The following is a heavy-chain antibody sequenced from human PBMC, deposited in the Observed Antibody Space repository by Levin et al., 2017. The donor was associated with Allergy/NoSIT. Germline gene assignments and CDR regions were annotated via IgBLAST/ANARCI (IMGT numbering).Heavy chain of an antibody. Sequence: SVKVSCKASGGALNNHAFSWVRQAPGRGLEWMGGTVPIFRSANYAQKFHGRVTIDADKSTNTSYLELRSLTSEDTAVYYCATIPRDDFWRGSFDYWGQGTLVTVSS. CDR1: GGALNNHA. V-gene: IGHV1-69*06. J-gene: IGHJ4*02. CDR3: ATIPRDDFWRGSFDY. CDR2: TVPIFRSA. D-gene: IGHD3-3*01.